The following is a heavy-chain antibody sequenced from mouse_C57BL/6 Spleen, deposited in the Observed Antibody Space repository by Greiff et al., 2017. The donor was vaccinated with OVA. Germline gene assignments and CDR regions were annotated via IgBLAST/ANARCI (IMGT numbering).Heavy chain of an antibody. CDR2: IDPSDSYT. V-gene: IGHV1-69*01. CDR1: GYTFTSYW. Sequence: QVQLQQPGAELVMPGASVKLSCKASGYTFTSYWMHWVKQRPGQGLEWIGEIDPSDSYTNYNQKFKGKSTLTVDKSSSTAYMQLSSLTSEDSAVYYCARAVTGYCFDYWGQGTTLTVSS. J-gene: IGHJ2*01. D-gene: IGHD4-1*01. CDR3: ARAVTGYCFDY.